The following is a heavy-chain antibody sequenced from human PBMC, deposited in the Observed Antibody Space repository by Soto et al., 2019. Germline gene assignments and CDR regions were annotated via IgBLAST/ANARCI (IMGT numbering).Heavy chain of an antibody. D-gene: IGHD2-15*01. V-gene: IGHV3-30*18. J-gene: IGHJ6*02. CDR2: ISNDGSNK. CDR3: TKDGRFDSDGSLYYYYYGMDV. CDR1: GFTFNNYG. Sequence: PGGPLRLSCVASGFTFNNYGMNWVRQAPGKGLEWVAIISNDGSNKYYIESVRGRFTISRDNSKNMLFLQMNSLRVEDTAVYFCTKDGRFDSDGSLYYYYYGMDVWGQGTTVTVSS.